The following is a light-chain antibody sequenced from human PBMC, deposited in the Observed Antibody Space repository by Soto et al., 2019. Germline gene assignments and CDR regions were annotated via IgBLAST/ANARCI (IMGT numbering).Light chain of an antibody. V-gene: IGKV1-33*01. CDR1: QVISKY. CDR2: DAS. Sequence: DIQMTQSPSSLSASVGDRVTITFRASQVISKYLNWYQQKPGKAPKLLICDASNLETGVPSRFSGSGSGTDFIFTISSLQPEDIATYYCQQYYNLPLTFGGGTKVEI. CDR3: QQYYNLPLT. J-gene: IGKJ4*01.